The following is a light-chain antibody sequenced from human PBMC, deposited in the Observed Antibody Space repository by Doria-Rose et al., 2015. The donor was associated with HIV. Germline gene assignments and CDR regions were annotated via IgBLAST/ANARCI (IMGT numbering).Light chain of an antibody. CDR2: DGS. J-gene: IGKJ1*01. Sequence: TQSPGTLSLSPGERATLSCRASQSFSSTHLAWYQQKPGQAPSLLIYDGSTRATGIPDRFSASGSGTDFTLTINSLEPEDFALYYCHQYGTSWTFGQGTKVEI. V-gene: IGKV3-20*01. CDR3: HQYGTSWT. CDR1: QSFSSTH.